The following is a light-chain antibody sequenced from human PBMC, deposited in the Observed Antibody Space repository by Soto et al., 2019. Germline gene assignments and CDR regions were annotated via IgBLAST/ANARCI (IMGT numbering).Light chain of an antibody. CDR2: EVT. CDR3: SSFRSTSTLPYV. Sequence: QSALTQPASVSGSPGQSITISCTGTSSDVGGYDYVSWYQQHPGKAPKLMIFEVTNRPSGVSNRFSGSKSGNTASLTISGLRAEDEADYYCSSFRSTSTLPYVFGTRTKVTVL. CDR1: SSDVGGYDY. J-gene: IGLJ1*01. V-gene: IGLV2-14*01.